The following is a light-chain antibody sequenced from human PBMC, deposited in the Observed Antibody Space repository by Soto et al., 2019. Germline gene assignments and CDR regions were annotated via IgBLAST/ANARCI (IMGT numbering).Light chain of an antibody. CDR1: QSVLYSSNNKNY. CDR2: WAS. Sequence: DIVMTQSPDSLAVSLGERATINCKSSQSVLYSSNNKNYLAWYQQKPGQPPKELIYWASTRESGVPDRFSGSGSGTDFTLTISSLQAEDVAVYYCQQYYSTPPTFGGGTKAEIK. CDR3: QQYYSTPPT. J-gene: IGKJ4*01. V-gene: IGKV4-1*01.